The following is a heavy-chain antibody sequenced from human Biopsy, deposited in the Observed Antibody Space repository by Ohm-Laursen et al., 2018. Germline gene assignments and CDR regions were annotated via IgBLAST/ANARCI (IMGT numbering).Heavy chain of an antibody. CDR3: ARGVLVTKYITAWYGLATYPKPSGFEYRGMDV. D-gene: IGHD5-18*01. V-gene: IGHV4-34*01. CDR2: INHRGRS. Sequence: SDTLSLTCEVSGESFSDYYWSWIRQSPGKGLEWIGKINHRGRSSYSPSLRSRVTISVDTSKNQFSLKLTSVTAADTALYFCARGVLVTKYITAWYGLATYPKPSGFEYRGMDVWGQGTTVTVSS. CDR1: GESFSDYY. J-gene: IGHJ6*02.